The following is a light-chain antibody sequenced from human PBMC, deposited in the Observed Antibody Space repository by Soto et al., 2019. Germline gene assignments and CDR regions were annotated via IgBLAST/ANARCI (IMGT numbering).Light chain of an antibody. Sequence: DIVMSQSPDSLAASLGERATINCKSSQSLLYDSNNKNYLAWYQQKPGQPPKLLIYWASMRESGVPDRFSGSGSGKDFTLTITSLQAEDVAVYYCQQYYSLPLTFGGGTKVEIK. CDR3: QQYYSLPLT. CDR1: QSLLYDSNNKNY. J-gene: IGKJ4*01. V-gene: IGKV4-1*01. CDR2: WAS.